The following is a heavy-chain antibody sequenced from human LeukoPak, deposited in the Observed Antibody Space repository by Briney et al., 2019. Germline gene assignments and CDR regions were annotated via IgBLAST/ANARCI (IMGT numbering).Heavy chain of an antibody. J-gene: IGHJ4*02. CDR1: GFTFSSYS. D-gene: IGHD2-15*01. V-gene: IGHV3-48*01. CDR2: ISSSSSTI. CDR3: ARETLAVAATPFDY. Sequence: GGSLRLSCAASGFTFSSYSMNWVRQAPGKGLEWVSYISSSSSTIYYADSVKGRFTISRDNAKNSLYLQMNSLRAEDTAVYYCARETLAVAATPFDYWGQGTLVTVPS.